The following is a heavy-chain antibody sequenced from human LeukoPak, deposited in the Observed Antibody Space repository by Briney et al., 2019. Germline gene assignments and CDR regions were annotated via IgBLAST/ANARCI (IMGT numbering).Heavy chain of an antibody. CDR2: IYYSGST. D-gene: IGHD6-19*01. CDR3: ARSVSSGWYYFDY. J-gene: IGHJ4*02. CDR1: GGSISSGGYY. Sequence: SSETLSLTCTVSGGSISSGGYYWSWIRQHPGKGLEWIGYIYYSGSTYYNPSLKSRVTISVDTSKNQFSLKLSSVTAADTAVYYCARSVSSGWYYFDYWGQGTLVTVSS. V-gene: IGHV4-31*03.